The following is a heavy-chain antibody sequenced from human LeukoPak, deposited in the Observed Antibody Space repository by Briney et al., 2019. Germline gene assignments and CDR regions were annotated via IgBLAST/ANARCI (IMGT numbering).Heavy chain of an antibody. J-gene: IGHJ4*02. Sequence: GGSLRLSCAASGFTFSSFSMTWVRQAPGKGLEWVSSIIVSGTTYYADSVKGRFTISRDSFRGTLFLQMDSLRVEDTAVYFCAKGSVGNADFASWGQGALLTVSS. CDR2: IIVSGTT. CDR3: AKGSVGNADFAS. V-gene: IGHV3-23*01. D-gene: IGHD6-25*01. CDR1: GFTFSSFS.